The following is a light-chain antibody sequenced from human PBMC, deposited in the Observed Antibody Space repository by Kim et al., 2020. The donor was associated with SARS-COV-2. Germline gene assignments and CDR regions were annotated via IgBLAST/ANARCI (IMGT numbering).Light chain of an antibody. CDR1: SSNIGNNY. J-gene: IGLJ2*01. V-gene: IGLV1-51*01. CDR3: GTWDSSLSGGV. Sequence: GQKVTISCSGSSSNIGNNYVSWYQQLPGTAPKLLIYDTNKRPSGIPDRFSGSKSVTSATLGITGLQTGDEADYYCGTWDSSLSGGVFGGGTQLTVL. CDR2: DTN.